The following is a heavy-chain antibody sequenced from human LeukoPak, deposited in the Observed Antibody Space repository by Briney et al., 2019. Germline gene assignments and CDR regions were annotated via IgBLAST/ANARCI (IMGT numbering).Heavy chain of an antibody. D-gene: IGHD3-22*01. CDR3: ARPYDTSGRSPNDAFDI. CDR2: IIPIFGTA. J-gene: IGHJ3*02. V-gene: IGHV1-69*05. Sequence: RASVKVSCKASGGTFSSYAISWVRQAPGQGLEWMGGIIPIFGTANYAQKFQGRVAMTRNTSISTAYMELSSLRSEDTAVYYCARPYDTSGRSPNDAFDIWGQGTMVMVSS. CDR1: GGTFSSYA.